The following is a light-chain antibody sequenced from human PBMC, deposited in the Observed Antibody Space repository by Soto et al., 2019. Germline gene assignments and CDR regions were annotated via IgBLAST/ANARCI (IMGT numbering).Light chain of an antibody. CDR1: RGISLH. Sequence: DIQMTQSPSSLSASVGDRVTITCRASRGISLHLAWFQLKPGKAPRSLICAASSLQRGVPSKFSGSGSGKEFTLTINSLQPEDFETYYCQQYETYPYTFGQGTNLEIK. CDR2: AAS. J-gene: IGKJ2*01. V-gene: IGKV1-16*02. CDR3: QQYETYPYT.